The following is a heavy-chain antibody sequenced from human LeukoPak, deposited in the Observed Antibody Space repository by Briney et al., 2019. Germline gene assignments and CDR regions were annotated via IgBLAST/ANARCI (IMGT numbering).Heavy chain of an antibody. CDR2: IIPIFGTA. CDR3: ARGLEWLTRRHTWFDP. Sequence: RASVKVSCKASGGTFSSYAISWVRQAPGQGLEWMGGIIPIFGTANYAQKFQGRVTITADKSTSTAYMELSSLRSEDTAVYYCARGLEWLTRRHTWFDPWGQGTLVTVSS. J-gene: IGHJ5*02. CDR1: GGTFSSYA. D-gene: IGHD3-3*01. V-gene: IGHV1-69*06.